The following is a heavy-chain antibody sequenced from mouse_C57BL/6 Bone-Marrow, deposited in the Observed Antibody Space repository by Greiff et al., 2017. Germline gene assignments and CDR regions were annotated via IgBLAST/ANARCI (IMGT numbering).Heavy chain of an antibody. J-gene: IGHJ4*01. V-gene: IGHV6-6*01. Sequence: EVKLVESGGGLVQPGGSMKLSCAASGFTFSDAWMDWVRQSPEKGLEWVAEIRNKANNPATYYAESVKGRFTISRDDSKSSVYLQMNSLRAEDTGIYYCLYGDYAMDYWGQGTSVTVSS. CDR2: IRNKANNPAT. CDR1: GFTFSDAW. CDR3: LYGDYAMDY. D-gene: IGHD1-1*01.